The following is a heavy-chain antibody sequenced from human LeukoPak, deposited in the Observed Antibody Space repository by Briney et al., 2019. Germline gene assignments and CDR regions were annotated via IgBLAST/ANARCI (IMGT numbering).Heavy chain of an antibody. J-gene: IGHJ6*02. D-gene: IGHD4-23*01. Sequence: ASVKVSCMASGYTFTSYGISWVRQAPGQGLEWMGWISAYNGNTNYAQKLQGRVTMTTDTSTDTAYMELSSLRSEDTAVYDCVGDYGGNPHLSMDVWGQGTTVTVSS. CDR3: VGDYGGNPHLSMDV. V-gene: IGHV1-18*01. CDR1: GYTFTSYG. CDR2: ISAYNGNT.